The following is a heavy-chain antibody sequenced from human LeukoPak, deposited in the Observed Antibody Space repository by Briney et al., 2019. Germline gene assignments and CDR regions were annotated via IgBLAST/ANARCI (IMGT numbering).Heavy chain of an antibody. Sequence: SETLSLTCAVYGGSFSGYYWSWIRPPPGEWLEWIGEINHSGSTNYNPSLKSRVTISVDTSKNQFSLKLSSVTAADRAVYYCARERGDSSGYTPPYFDYWGQGTLVTVSS. CDR2: INHSGST. D-gene: IGHD3-22*01. CDR3: ARERGDSSGYTPPYFDY. J-gene: IGHJ4*02. CDR1: GGSFSGYY. V-gene: IGHV4-34*01.